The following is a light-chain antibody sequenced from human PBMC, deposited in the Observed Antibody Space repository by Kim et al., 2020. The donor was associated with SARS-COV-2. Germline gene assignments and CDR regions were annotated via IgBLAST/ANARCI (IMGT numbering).Light chain of an antibody. J-gene: IGKJ1*01. CDR2: KAS. CDR1: QNINNW. V-gene: IGKV1-5*03. Sequence: DTQMTQSPSTLSASVGDRVTITCRASQNINNWLAWYQQKPGKAPKPLIHKASSLQTGVPSRFSGSASGTEFTLTISSLQPDDFGTYYCQQYNRYFRTFGQGTKVDIK. CDR3: QQYNRYFRT.